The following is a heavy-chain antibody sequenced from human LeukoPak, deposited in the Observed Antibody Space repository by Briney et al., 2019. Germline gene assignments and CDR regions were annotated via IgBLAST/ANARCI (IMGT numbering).Heavy chain of an antibody. D-gene: IGHD4-17*01. CDR3: ARSGDNRSHYYYYYMDV. CDR1: GYTFTSYG. V-gene: IGHV1-18*01. CDR2: ISAYNGNT. J-gene: IGHJ6*03. Sequence: ASVKVSCKASGYTFTSYGISWVRQAPGQGLEWMGWISAYNGNTNYAQKLQGRVTMTTDTSTSTAYMELRSLRSDDTAVYYCARSGDNRSHYYYYYMDVWGKGTTVTVSS.